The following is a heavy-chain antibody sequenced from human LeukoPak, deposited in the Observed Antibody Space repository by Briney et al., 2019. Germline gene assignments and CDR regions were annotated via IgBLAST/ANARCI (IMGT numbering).Heavy chain of an antibody. V-gene: IGHV4-39*01. Sequence: PSETLSLTCTVSGGSIRSGSFYWGWIRQPPGKGLEWIGSVYYSGNTYYNPSHKSRVTISVDTSKNQFSLKLSSVTAADRAAYYCARLSEAMVDYWGQGTLVTVSS. CDR1: GGSIRSGSFY. D-gene: IGHD5-18*01. CDR3: ARLSEAMVDY. CDR2: VYYSGNT. J-gene: IGHJ4*02.